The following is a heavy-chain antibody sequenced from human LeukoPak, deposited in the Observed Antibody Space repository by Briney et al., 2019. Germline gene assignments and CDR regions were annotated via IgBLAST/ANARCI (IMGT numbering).Heavy chain of an antibody. V-gene: IGHV3-23*01. CDR2: ISGSGDST. CDR3: ARDRGYSCGY. Sequence: GGSLRLSCAPSGFTFSSYAMNWVRQAPGKGLEWVSTISGSGDSTYYADSVKGRFIISRDNSKNTLYLQMNSLRAEDTAVYYCARDRGYSCGYWGQGTLVTVSS. J-gene: IGHJ4*02. D-gene: IGHD5-18*01. CDR1: GFTFSSYA.